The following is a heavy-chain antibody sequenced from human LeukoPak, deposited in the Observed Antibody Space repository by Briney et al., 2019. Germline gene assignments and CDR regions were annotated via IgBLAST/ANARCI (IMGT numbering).Heavy chain of an antibody. J-gene: IGHJ4*02. CDR3: AKVGLDSSGWFLYYFDY. V-gene: IGHV3-30*18. D-gene: IGHD6-19*01. CDR1: GFTFSSYG. Sequence: GGSLRLSCAASGFTFSSYGMHWVRQAPGKGLEWVAVISYDGSNKYYADSVKGRFTISRDNSKNTLYLQVNSLRAEDTAVYYCAKVGLDSSGWFLYYFDYWGQGTLVTVSS. CDR2: ISYDGSNK.